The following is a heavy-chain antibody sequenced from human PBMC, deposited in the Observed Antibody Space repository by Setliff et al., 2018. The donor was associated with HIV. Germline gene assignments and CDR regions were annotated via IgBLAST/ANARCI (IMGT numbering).Heavy chain of an antibody. CDR1: GYSFTTYW. CDR3: ARHAGPRNFWSGYSSGMDV. Sequence: GESLKISCKGSGYSFTTYWIGWVRQMPGKGLEWMGIIYPGGSDTRYSPSFQGQVTISADKSISTAYLQWSSLKASDTAMYYCARHAGPRNFWSGYSSGMDVWGKGTTVTVSS. J-gene: IGHJ6*03. CDR2: IYPGGSDT. V-gene: IGHV5-51*01. D-gene: IGHD3-3*01.